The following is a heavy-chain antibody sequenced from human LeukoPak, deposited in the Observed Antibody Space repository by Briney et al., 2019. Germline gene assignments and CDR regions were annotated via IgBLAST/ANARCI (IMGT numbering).Heavy chain of an antibody. V-gene: IGHV3-33*01. CDR1: GFTFSSYG. CDR2: IWYDGSNK. J-gene: IGHJ6*02. D-gene: IGHD2-15*01. Sequence: PGGSLRLSCAASGFTFSSYGMHWVHQAPGKGLEWVAVIWYDGSNKYYADSVKGRFTISRDNSKNTLYLQMNSLRAEDTAVYYCARDVVVVVAATLYYYYGMDVWGQGTTVTVSS. CDR3: ARDVVVVVAATLYYYYGMDV.